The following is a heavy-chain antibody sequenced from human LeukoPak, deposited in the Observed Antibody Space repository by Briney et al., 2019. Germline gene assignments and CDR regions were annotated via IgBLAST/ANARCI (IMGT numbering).Heavy chain of an antibody. CDR3: ARAHTGSFTVGIDC. CDR1: GYTFTGYY. V-gene: IGHV1-2*02. D-gene: IGHD4-23*01. J-gene: IGHJ4*02. Sequence: ASVKVSCKASGYTFTGYYLHWVRQVPGQGLEWMGWINPNSGGTNYAQKFQGRVTMTRDTSIRTAYMELSRLRSDDTAVYYCARAHTGSFTVGIDCWGQGTLVTVSS. CDR2: INPNSGGT.